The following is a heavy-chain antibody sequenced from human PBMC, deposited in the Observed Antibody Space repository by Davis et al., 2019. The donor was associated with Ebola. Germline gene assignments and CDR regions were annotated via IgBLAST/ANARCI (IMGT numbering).Heavy chain of an antibody. CDR2: ISYDGSNK. V-gene: IGHV3-30*18. CDR1: GFTFSSYG. Sequence: PGGSLRLSCAASGFTFSSYGMHWVRQAPGKGLEWVAVISYDGSNKYYADSVKGRFTISRDNSKNTLYLQMNSLRAEDTAVYYCAKGAMVRGVMGFDPWGQGTLVTVSS. D-gene: IGHD3-10*01. J-gene: IGHJ5*02. CDR3: AKGAMVRGVMGFDP.